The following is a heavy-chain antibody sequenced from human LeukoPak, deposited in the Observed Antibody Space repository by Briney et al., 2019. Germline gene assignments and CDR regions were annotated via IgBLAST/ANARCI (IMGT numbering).Heavy chain of an antibody. CDR1: GFTFSDYA. D-gene: IGHD2-21*02. J-gene: IGHJ6*03. CDR3: AKGAYCGGDCYGYYYYYMDV. Sequence: GGSLRLSCVASGFTFSDYAMAWVRQAPGKGLEWVSSISGSGGTTYYADSVKDRFTISRDNSKNTLFLQMNSLRAEDTAFYYCAKGAYCGGDCYGYYYYYMDVWGKGTTVTVSS. CDR2: ISGSGGTT. V-gene: IGHV3-23*01.